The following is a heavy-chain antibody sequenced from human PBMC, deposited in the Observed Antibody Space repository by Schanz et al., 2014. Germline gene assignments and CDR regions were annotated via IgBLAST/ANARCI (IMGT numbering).Heavy chain of an antibody. CDR2: ISWNSGSI. V-gene: IGHV3-9*01. D-gene: IGHD3-10*01. Sequence: EVQLVESGGGLVQPGRSLRLSCAASGFPFNEYGMLWVRQAPGKGLEWVSSISWNSGSIDYADSVKGRFTISRDNSMNTVYLQMNSLRSDDAAVYYCARAQGVIRLYYGVDVWGQGTTVTVSS. CDR3: ARAQGVIRLYYGVDV. J-gene: IGHJ6*02. CDR1: GFPFNEYG.